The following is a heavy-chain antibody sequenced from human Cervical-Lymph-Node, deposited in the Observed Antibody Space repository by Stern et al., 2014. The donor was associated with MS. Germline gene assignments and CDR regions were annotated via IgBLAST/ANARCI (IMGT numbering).Heavy chain of an antibody. CDR2: ISNNGGST. J-gene: IGHJ5*02. D-gene: IGHD3-10*01. CDR1: GFTFSSYA. CDR3: ARAQTAHYGLNWLDP. V-gene: IGHV3-64*01. Sequence: EVQLVESGGGLVQPGGSLRLSCAGSGFTFSSYAIHWVRQAPGKGLEYVSAISNNGGSTYYANSVKGRFTISRDNSKNTLYLQMGSLRAEDTAVYHCARAQTAHYGLNWLDPWGQGTPVTVSS.